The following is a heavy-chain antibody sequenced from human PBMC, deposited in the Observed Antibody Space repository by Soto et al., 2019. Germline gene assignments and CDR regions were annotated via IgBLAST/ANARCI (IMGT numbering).Heavy chain of an antibody. D-gene: IGHD6-13*01. CDR3: ARDRGSSWYYFDY. CDR2: IYSGGST. CDR1: GFTVSSNY. V-gene: IGHV3-53*01. Sequence: GESLKISCAASGFTVSSNYMSWVRQAPGKGLEWVSVIYSGGSTYYADSVKGRFTISRDNSKNTLYLQMNSLRAEDTAVYYCARDRGSSWYYFDYWGQGTLVTVSS. J-gene: IGHJ4*02.